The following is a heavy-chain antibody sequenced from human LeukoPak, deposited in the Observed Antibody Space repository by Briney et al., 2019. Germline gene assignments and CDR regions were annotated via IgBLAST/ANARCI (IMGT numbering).Heavy chain of an antibody. V-gene: IGHV3-30*07. Sequence: GRSLRLSCAASGFTFSSYAMHWVRQAPGKGLEWVAVISYDGSNKYYADSVKGRFTISRDNSKNTLYLQMNSLRAEDTAVYYCARDRYYYGSGSYFPSDYYYGMDVWGQGTTVTVSS. CDR3: ARDRYYYGSGSYFPSDYYYGMDV. CDR1: GFTFSSYA. J-gene: IGHJ6*02. D-gene: IGHD3-10*01. CDR2: ISYDGSNK.